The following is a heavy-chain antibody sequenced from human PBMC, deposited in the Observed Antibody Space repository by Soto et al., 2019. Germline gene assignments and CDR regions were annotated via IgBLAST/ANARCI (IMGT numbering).Heavy chain of an antibody. Sequence: SETLSLTCSVSGDSISNLDYFWAWIRQPPGQALEYIGYIYKSATTYYNPSFESRVAISVDTSKSQFSLNVTSVTAADTAVYFCARGRYCLTGRCFPNWFDSWGQGALVTGS. CDR2: IYKSATT. D-gene: IGHD7-27*01. CDR1: GDSISNLDYF. J-gene: IGHJ5*01. CDR3: ARGRYCLTGRCFPNWFDS. V-gene: IGHV4-30-4*01.